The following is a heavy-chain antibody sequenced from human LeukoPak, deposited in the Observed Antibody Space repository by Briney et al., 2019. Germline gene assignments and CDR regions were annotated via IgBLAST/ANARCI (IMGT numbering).Heavy chain of an antibody. CDR1: GGSISSSSYY. J-gene: IGHJ4*02. D-gene: IGHD1-26*01. V-gene: IGHV4-39*07. Sequence: SETLSPTCTVSGGSISSSSYYWGWIRQPPGKGLEWIGSIYYSGSTYYNPSLKSRVTISVDTSKNQFSLKLSSVTAADTAVYYCARDRGSYRFDYWGQGTLVTVSS. CDR3: ARDRGSYRFDY. CDR2: IYYSGST.